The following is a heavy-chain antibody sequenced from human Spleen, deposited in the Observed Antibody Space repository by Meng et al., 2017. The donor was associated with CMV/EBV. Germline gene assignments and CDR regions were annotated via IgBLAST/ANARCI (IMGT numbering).Heavy chain of an antibody. CDR3: ARGLPSTLIEGRGGEFDY. V-gene: IGHV4-34*01. D-gene: IGHD3-16*01. CDR2: INHSGST. CDR1: GGSFSGYY. Sequence: QVRLQRWGAGLWKPSETLSLPCAVYGGSFSGYYWSWIRQPPGKGLEWIGEINHSGSTNYNPSLKSRVTISVDTSKNQFSLKLSSVTAADTAVYYCARGLPSTLIEGRGGEFDYWGQGTLVTVSS. J-gene: IGHJ4*02.